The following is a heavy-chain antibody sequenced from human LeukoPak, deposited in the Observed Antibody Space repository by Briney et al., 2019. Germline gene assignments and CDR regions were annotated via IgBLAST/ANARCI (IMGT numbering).Heavy chain of an antibody. J-gene: IGHJ4*02. V-gene: IGHV3-30*02. CDR2: IRYDGSNK. CDR1: GFTFSSYG. D-gene: IGHD2-2*01. Sequence: GGSLRLSCAASGFTFSSYGMHWVRQAPGKGLEWVAFIRYDGSNKYYADSVKGRFTISRDNSKNTLYLQMSSLRAEDTAVYYCAKDLVVVPAAGDYWGQGTLVTVSS. CDR3: AKDLVVVPAAGDY.